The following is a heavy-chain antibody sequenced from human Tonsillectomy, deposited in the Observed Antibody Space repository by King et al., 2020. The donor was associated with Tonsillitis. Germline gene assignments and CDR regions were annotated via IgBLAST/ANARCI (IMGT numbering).Heavy chain of an antibody. Sequence: DQLVQSGGGVVQPERFLRLSCAASGINFRNAIMHWVRQAPGKGREWVARMSCDGSTYYADSVKGRFAISRDDSKNTVYLQMDSLRAEDTTVYYCASEGWSSGRAPAFDIWGQGTLVTVSS. J-gene: IGHJ3*02. D-gene: IGHD3-22*01. CDR1: GINFRNAI. V-gene: IGHV3-30*01. CDR3: ASEGWSSGRAPAFDI. CDR2: MSCDGST.